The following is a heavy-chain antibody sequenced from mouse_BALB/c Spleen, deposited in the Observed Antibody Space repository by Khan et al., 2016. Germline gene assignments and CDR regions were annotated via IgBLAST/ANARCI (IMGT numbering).Heavy chain of an antibody. V-gene: IGHV1-9*01. J-gene: IGHJ2*01. CDR2: ILPGSGST. Sequence: QVQLQQSGAELMKPGASVKISCKATGYTFSSYWIEWVKQRPGHGLEWIGEILPGSGSTNYNEKFRGKATFTADTSSNTAYMQLRSLTSEDSAVHYCARTDRRGYFDYWGQGTTLTVSS. CDR1: GYTFSSYW. CDR3: ARTDRRGYFDY.